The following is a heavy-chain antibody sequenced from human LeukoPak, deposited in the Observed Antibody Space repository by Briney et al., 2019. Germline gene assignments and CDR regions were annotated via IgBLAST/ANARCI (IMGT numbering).Heavy chain of an antibody. J-gene: IGHJ4*02. CDR3: AREVVSTPIAAGVVDY. D-gene: IGHD6-13*01. Sequence: EASVKVSCKASGHTFTGYYMHWVRQAPGQGLEWMGRINPNSGGTNYAQKFQGRVTMTRDTSISTAYMELSRLRSDDTAVYYCAREVVSTPIAAGVVDYWGQGTLVTVSS. V-gene: IGHV1-2*06. CDR2: INPNSGGT. CDR1: GHTFTGYY.